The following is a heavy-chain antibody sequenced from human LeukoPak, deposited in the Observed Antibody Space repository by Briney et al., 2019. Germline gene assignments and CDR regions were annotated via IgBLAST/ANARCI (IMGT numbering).Heavy chain of an antibody. CDR3: AKDETTDYGDEYYFDY. CDR1: GLTFSSYG. Sequence: GGSLRLSCAASGLTFSSYGMHWVRQAPGKGLEWVAVISYDGSNKYYADSVKGRFTISRDNSKNTLYLQMNSLRAEDTAVYYCAKDETTDYGDEYYFDYWGQGTLVTVSS. CDR2: ISYDGSNK. V-gene: IGHV3-30*18. D-gene: IGHD4-17*01. J-gene: IGHJ4*02.